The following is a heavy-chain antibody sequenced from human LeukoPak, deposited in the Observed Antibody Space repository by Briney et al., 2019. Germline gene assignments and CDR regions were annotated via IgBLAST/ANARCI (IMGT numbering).Heavy chain of an antibody. CDR3: ARDSYYYDSSGYYGAFDI. Sequence: QAGGSLRLSCAASGFTFSTYWMHWVRQAPGKGLVWVSRVNGDGSSTNYADSVKGRFTISRDNSKNTLYLQMNSLRAEDTAVYYCARDSYYYDSSGYYGAFDIWGQGTMVTVSS. CDR2: VNGDGSST. V-gene: IGHV3-74*01. J-gene: IGHJ3*02. CDR1: GFTFSTYW. D-gene: IGHD3-22*01.